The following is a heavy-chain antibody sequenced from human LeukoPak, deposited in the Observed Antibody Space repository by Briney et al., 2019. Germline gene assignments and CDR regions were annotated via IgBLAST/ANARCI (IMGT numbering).Heavy chain of an antibody. J-gene: IGHJ3*02. CDR1: GGSISSSSYY. D-gene: IGHD5-18*01. CDR3: ARSQDVDTATRHDAFDI. CDR2: FHHSGTT. V-gene: IGHV4-39*07. Sequence: SETLSLTCTVSGGSISSSSYYWGWIRQPPGEGLEWIGSFHHSGTTYHNPSLKSRVTISVDRSKNQFSLKLSSVTAADTAVYYCARSQDVDTATRHDAFDIWGQGTMVTVSS.